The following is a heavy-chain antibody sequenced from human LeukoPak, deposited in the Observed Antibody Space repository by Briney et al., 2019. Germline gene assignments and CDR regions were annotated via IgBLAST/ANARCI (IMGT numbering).Heavy chain of an antibody. J-gene: IGHJ4*02. CDR3: ARDLPLNYDILTGYYMILLDY. CDR2: ISAYNGNT. V-gene: IGHV1-18*01. CDR1: GYTFTSYG. Sequence: ASVKVSCKASGYTFTSYGISWVRQAPGQGLEWMGWISAYNGNTNYAQKLQGRVTMTTDTSTSTAYMELRSLRSDDTAVYYCARDLPLNYDILTGYYMILLDYWGQGTLVTVSS. D-gene: IGHD3-9*01.